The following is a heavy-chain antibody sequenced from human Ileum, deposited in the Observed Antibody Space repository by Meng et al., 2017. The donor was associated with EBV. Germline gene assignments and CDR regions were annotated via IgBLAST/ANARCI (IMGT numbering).Heavy chain of an antibody. V-gene: IGHV1-2*06. Sequence: QVQLVQSGAEVKKPGAPVNGSCTASGYTFTGYYMHWVRQAPGQGLEWMGRINPNSGGTNYAQKFQGRVTMTRDTSISTAYMELSRLRSDDTAVYYCARGTPGRSYSDYWGPGTLVTVSS. J-gene: IGHJ4*02. CDR2: INPNSGGT. D-gene: IGHD3-10*01. CDR1: GYTFTGYY. CDR3: ARGTPGRSYSDY.